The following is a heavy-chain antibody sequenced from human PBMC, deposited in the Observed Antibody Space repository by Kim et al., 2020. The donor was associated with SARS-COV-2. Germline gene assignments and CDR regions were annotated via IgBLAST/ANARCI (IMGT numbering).Heavy chain of an antibody. CDR2: ISSSGSTI. Sequence: GGSLRLSCAASGFTFSDYYMSWIRQAPGKGLEWVSYISSSGSTIYYADSVKGRFTISRDNAKNSLYLQMNSLRAEDTAVYYCARDLTVDYSNFGGAFDIWGQGTMVTVSS. D-gene: IGHD4-4*01. V-gene: IGHV3-11*01. CDR3: ARDLTVDYSNFGGAFDI. J-gene: IGHJ3*02. CDR1: GFTFSDYY.